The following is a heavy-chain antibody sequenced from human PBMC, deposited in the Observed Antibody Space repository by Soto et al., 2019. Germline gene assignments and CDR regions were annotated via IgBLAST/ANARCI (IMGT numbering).Heavy chain of an antibody. J-gene: IGHJ4*02. CDR3: ARDLKWGGMSRINCFDS. D-gene: IGHD2-8*02. CDR2: VSTDSGDT. Sequence: GASVKVSCKPSGYTFTSYGISWVRQGPGQGLQWMGWVSTDSGDTNYAQEFQDRVTMTTDTSTTTVYMGLTSLRSEDTAVYYCARDLKWGGMSRINCFDSWGQGTLVTVSS. CDR1: GYTFTSYG. V-gene: IGHV1-18*01.